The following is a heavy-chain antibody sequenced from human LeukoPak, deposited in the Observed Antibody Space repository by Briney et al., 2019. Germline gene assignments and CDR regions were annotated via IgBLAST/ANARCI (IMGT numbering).Heavy chain of an antibody. D-gene: IGHD3-16*01. CDR3: ARLLGDSTIYDL. J-gene: IGHJ5*02. Sequence: GGSLRLSCAASGFTFSSYWMHWVRQAPGKGLVWVSRINSDGSSTTYADSVKGRFTISRDNAEKSVSLQMNSLRDDDTAMYYCARLLGDSTIYDLWGQGTLVTVSS. CDR2: INSDGSST. V-gene: IGHV3-74*01. CDR1: GFTFSSYW.